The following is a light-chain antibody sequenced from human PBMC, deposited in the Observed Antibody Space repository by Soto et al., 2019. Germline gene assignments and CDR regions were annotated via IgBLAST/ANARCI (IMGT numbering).Light chain of an antibody. CDR1: EGVSRW. Sequence: DLQMTQSPSTLSASVGDRVTITCRASEGVSRWLAWYQQKPGRTPKLLIYQASSLETGVPSRFSGSGSGTEFTLTISSLQPDDVANYYCQPYNAYSQAFGQGTKVEIK. V-gene: IGKV1-5*03. CDR2: QAS. J-gene: IGKJ1*01. CDR3: QPYNAYSQA.